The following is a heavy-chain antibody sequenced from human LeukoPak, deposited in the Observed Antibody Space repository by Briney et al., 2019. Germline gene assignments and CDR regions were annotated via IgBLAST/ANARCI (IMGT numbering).Heavy chain of an antibody. CDR2: IYRSGST. CDR1: GYSISSGYY. D-gene: IGHD2-15*01. V-gene: IGHV4-38-2*02. J-gene: IGHJ3*02. Sequence: SETLSLTCTVSGYSISSGYYWGWIRQPPGKGLEWIGSIYRSGSTYYNPFLKSRVTISVDTSKNQFSLKLSSVTAADTAVYYCAREDIVVVVAALREAFDIWGQGTMVTVSS. CDR3: AREDIVVVVAALREAFDI.